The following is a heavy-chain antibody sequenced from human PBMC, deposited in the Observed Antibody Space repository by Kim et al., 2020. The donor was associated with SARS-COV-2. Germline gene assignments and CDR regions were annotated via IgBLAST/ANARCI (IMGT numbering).Heavy chain of an antibody. CDR3: AKGAYSYGYIDGRLDV. V-gene: IGHV3-23*01. CDR1: GFTFSSYD. J-gene: IGHJ6*02. D-gene: IGHD5-18*01. Sequence: GGSLRLSCAASGFTFSSYDMNWVRQAPGKGLEWVSAISGRGGTTYYADSVKGRFTISRDNSKNTLYLQVNSLRAEDTAVYYCAKGAYSYGYIDGRLDVWGQGTPVTVSS. CDR2: ISGRGGTT.